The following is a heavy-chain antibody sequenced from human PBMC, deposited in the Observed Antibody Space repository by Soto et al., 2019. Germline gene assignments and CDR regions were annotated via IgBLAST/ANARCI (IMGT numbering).Heavy chain of an antibody. Sequence: GGSLRLSCAASGFTFSSYSMNRVRQARGKGLGWVSSVSSSRSYLYYAELVRGGFTGSGDNARNSRYRQMNSLRAEDMGVYCCGRDSAYGMCGWGQGTRVTVCS. J-gene: IGHJ6*02. CDR1: GFTFSSYS. CDR2: VSSSRSYL. CDR3: GRDSAYGMCG. V-gene: IGHV3-21*01. D-gene: IGHD2-15*01.